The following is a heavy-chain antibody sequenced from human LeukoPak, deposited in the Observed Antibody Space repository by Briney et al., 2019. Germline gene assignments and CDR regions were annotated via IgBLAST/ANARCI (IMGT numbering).Heavy chain of an antibody. CDR1: GGSFSGYY. V-gene: IGHV4-34*01. J-gene: IGHJ4*02. Sequence: SETLSLTCAVYGGSFSGYYWSWIRQPPGKGLEWSGEINHSGSTNYNPSLKSRVTISVDTSKNQFSLKLSSVTAADTAVYYCARDPAELLWFGRGYYFDYWGQGTLVTVSS. CDR3: ARDPAELLWFGRGYYFDY. CDR2: INHSGST. D-gene: IGHD3-10*01.